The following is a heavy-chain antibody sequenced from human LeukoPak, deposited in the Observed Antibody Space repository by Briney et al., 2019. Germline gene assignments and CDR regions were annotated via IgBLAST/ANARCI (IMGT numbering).Heavy chain of an antibody. D-gene: IGHD1-26*01. Sequence: ASVKVSRKASGYTFTSYYMHWVRQAPGQGLEWMGIINPSGGSTSYAQKFQGRVTMTRDTSTSTVYMELSSLRSEDTAVYYCARDERGSYLGDAFDIWGQGTMVTVSS. CDR1: GYTFTSYY. CDR2: INPSGGST. CDR3: ARDERGSYLGDAFDI. V-gene: IGHV1-46*01. J-gene: IGHJ3*02.